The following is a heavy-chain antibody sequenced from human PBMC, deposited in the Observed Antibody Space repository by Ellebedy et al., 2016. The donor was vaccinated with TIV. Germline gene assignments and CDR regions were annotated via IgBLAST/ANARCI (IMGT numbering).Heavy chain of an antibody. CDR2: IYPGDSDT. J-gene: IGHJ4*02. CDR3: ARLPSSSGYYYYFDY. CDR1: GYSFTSYW. D-gene: IGHD3-22*01. Sequence: GESLKISXKGSGYSFTSYWIGWVRQMPGKGLEWMGIIYPGDSDTRYSPSFQGQVTISADKSISTAYLQWSSLKASDTAMYYCARLPSSSGYYYYFDYWGQGTLVTVSS. V-gene: IGHV5-51*01.